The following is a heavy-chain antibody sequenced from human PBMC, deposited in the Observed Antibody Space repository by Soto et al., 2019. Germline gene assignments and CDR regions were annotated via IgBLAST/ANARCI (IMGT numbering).Heavy chain of an antibody. D-gene: IGHD6-13*01. V-gene: IGHV1-69*13. CDR2: IIPIFGTA. CDR3: ARGRTGYSSSWYRVNWFDP. Sequence: AVHVSCKACGGTFSSYAISWVRQAPGQGLEWMGGIIPIFGTANYAQKFQGRVTITADESTSTAYMELSSLRSEDTAVYYCARGRTGYSSSWYRVNWFDPWGQGTLVTVSS. CDR1: GGTFSSYA. J-gene: IGHJ5*02.